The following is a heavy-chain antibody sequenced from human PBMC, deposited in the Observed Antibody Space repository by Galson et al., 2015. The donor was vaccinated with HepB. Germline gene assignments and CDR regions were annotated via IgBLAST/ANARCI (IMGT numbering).Heavy chain of an antibody. CDR3: ARVSVLRYFDWSYYYYGMDV. CDR2: ISAYNGNT. D-gene: IGHD3-9*01. Sequence: SVKVSCKASGYTFTSYGISWVRQAPGQGLEWMGWISAYNGNTNYAQKLQGRVTMTTDTSTSTAYMELRSLRSDDTAVYYCARVSVLRYFDWSYYYYGMDVWGQGTTVAVSS. V-gene: IGHV1-18*04. CDR1: GYTFTSYG. J-gene: IGHJ6*02.